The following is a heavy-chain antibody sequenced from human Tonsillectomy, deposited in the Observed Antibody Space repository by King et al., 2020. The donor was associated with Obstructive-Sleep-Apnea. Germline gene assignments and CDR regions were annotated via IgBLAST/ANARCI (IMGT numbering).Heavy chain of an antibody. CDR2: IFSNDEK. CDR3: ARRTITMVRGNPDAFDI. Sequence: VTLKESGPVLVKPTETLTLTCTVSGFSLSNARMGVSWIRQPPGKALEWLAHIFSNDEKSYSTSLKSRLTISKDTSKSQVVLTMTNMDPVDTATYYCARRTITMVRGNPDAFDIWGQGTMVTVSS. V-gene: IGHV2-26*01. D-gene: IGHD3-10*01. J-gene: IGHJ3*02. CDR1: GFSLSNARMG.